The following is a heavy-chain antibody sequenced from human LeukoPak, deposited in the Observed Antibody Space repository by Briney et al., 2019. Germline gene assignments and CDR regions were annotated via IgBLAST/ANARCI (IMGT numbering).Heavy chain of an antibody. D-gene: IGHD5-12*01. CDR1: GFTFSDHC. V-gene: IGHV3-72*01. CDR3: ARVNSGYDF. Sequence: GGSLRLSCAASGFTFSDHCMDWVRQAPGKGLEWVGRTRNKANSYTTEYAASVKGRFTISRDDSKNSLYLQMNSLKTEDTAVYYCARVNSGYDFWGQGTLVTVSS. J-gene: IGHJ4*02. CDR2: TRNKANSYTT.